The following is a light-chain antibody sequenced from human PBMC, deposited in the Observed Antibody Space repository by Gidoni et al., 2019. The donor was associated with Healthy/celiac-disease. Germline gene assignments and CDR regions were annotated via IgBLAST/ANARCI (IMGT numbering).Light chain of an antibody. Sequence: DIQMTQSPSTLSASVGDRVTITCRASQSISSWLAWYQQKPGKAPKLLIYDASSLESGVPSRFSGSGSGTEFTLTISSLQPDDFATYYCQQYNRYLWTGGQGTKVEIK. V-gene: IGKV1-5*01. J-gene: IGKJ1*01. CDR3: QQYNRYLWT. CDR1: QSISSW. CDR2: DAS.